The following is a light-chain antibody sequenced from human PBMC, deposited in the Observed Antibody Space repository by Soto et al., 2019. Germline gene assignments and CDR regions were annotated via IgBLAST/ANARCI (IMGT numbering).Light chain of an antibody. Sequence: IQRTQCASSLSVSLGDRVTITGRASQSISNHLNWYQQKPGKAPNLLIHAASSLQSGVPPRFSGSGSGTDFTLTISSLQPEDFATYFCQQSYRNPITFGQGTRLEIK. CDR1: QSISNH. V-gene: IGKV1-39*01. CDR3: QQSYRNPIT. CDR2: AAS. J-gene: IGKJ5*01.